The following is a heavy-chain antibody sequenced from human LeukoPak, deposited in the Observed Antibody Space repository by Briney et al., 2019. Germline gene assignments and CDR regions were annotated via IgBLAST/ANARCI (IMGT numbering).Heavy chain of an antibody. CDR2: VYYNGRT. CDR1: GGSISSYY. V-gene: IGHV4-59*01. Sequence: PSETLSLTCTVSGGSISSYYWSWIRQSPGKGLEYIGQVYYNGRTNYNPSLKTRVSISVDTSKNQLSLGLSSMAAADTAVYYCAREFGYSYGPATDYWGQGTLVTVSS. J-gene: IGHJ4*02. D-gene: IGHD5-18*01. CDR3: AREFGYSYGPATDY.